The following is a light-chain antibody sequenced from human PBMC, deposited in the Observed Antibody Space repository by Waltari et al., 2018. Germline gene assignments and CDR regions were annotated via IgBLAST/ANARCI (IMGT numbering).Light chain of an antibody. CDR1: QSVSSSY. CDR3: QQYASSPPGT. J-gene: IGKJ2*01. Sequence: EIVLTQSPGTLSLSTGERATLSCRASQSVSSSYLAWYQQKPGQAPRLLIYGASSRATRIPDRFSGSGSGTDFTLTISILEPEDSAVHDCQQYASSPPGTFGQGTKLEIK. V-gene: IGKV3-20*01. CDR2: GAS.